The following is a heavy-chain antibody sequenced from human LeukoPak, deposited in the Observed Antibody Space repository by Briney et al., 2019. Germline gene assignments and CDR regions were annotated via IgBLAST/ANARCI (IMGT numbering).Heavy chain of an antibody. Sequence: GGSLRLSCAVSGFTVSSNFMSWVRQAPGKGLEWVSVLYTSGITYYADSVKGRFTISRDNAKNSLYLQMNSLRAEDTAVFYCARSYSGSYSDYWGQGTLVTVSS. CDR2: LYTSGIT. CDR3: ARSYSGSYSDY. V-gene: IGHV3-53*01. D-gene: IGHD1-26*01. CDR1: GFTVSSNF. J-gene: IGHJ4*02.